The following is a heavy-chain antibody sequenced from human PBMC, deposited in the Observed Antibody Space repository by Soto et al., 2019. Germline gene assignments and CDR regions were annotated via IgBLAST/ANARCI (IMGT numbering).Heavy chain of an antibody. Sequence: SETLSLTCTVSGGSISSSSYYWGWIRQPPGKGLEWIGSIYYSGSTYYNPSLKSRVTISVDTSKNQFSLKLSSVTAADTAVYYCARHEGNDILTGYPLDYWGQGTLVTVSS. CDR2: IYYSGST. V-gene: IGHV4-39*01. CDR3: ARHEGNDILTGYPLDY. J-gene: IGHJ4*02. D-gene: IGHD3-9*01. CDR1: GGSISSSSYY.